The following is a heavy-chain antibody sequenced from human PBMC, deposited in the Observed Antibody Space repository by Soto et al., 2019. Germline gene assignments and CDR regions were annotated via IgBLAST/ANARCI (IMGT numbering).Heavy chain of an antibody. CDR1: GFTFSSYG. V-gene: IGHV3-33*01. CDR3: ARAEPGNDYYYYYYMDV. D-gene: IGHD1-1*01. Sequence: GGSLRLSCAASGFTFSSYGMHWVRQAPGKGLEWVAVIWYDGSNKYYADSVKGRFTISRDNSKNTLYLQMNSLRAEDTAVYYCARAEPGNDYYYYYYMDVWGKGTTVTVSS. CDR2: IWYDGSNK. J-gene: IGHJ6*03.